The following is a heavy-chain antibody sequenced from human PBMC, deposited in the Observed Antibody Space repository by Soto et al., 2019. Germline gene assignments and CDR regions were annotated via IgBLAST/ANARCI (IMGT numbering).Heavy chain of an antibody. J-gene: IGHJ4*02. CDR1: GFTFSTYA. D-gene: IGHD3-10*01. V-gene: IGHV3-23*01. Sequence: EVQLLESGGDLVQPGGSLRLPCAASGFTFSTYAMSWVRQAPGKGLEWVSAISGSGSSRYYADSAKGRFTISRDNSKNTLFLQLNSLRAEDTAVYYCAKELLRLGESLERYFDYWGQGTLVTVSS. CDR2: ISGSGSSR. CDR3: AKELLRLGESLERYFDY.